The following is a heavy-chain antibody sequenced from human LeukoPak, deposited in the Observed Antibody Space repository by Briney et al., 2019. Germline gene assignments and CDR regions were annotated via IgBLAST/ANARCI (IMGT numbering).Heavy chain of an antibody. CDR1: GGSISSGSYY. D-gene: IGHD3-10*01. Sequence: PSETLSLTCTVSGGSISSGSYYWSWIRQPAGKGLEWIGRIYTSGSTNYNPSLKSRVTISVDTSKNQFSLKLSSVTAADTAVYYCAREGSGSYGFDYWGQGTLVTVSS. V-gene: IGHV4-61*02. CDR3: AREGSGSYGFDY. J-gene: IGHJ4*02. CDR2: IYTSGST.